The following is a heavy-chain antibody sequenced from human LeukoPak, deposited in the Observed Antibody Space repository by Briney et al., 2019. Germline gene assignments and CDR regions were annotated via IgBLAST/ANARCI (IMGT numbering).Heavy chain of an antibody. CDR2: IYGGGTT. V-gene: IGHV3-53*01. CDR1: GFSVNSKY. Sequence: PGGSLRLSCAASGFSVNSKYMNWVRQAPGKGLEWVSVIYGGGTTYYAGSVKGRFTISRDNSKDTLYLQMSSLGAEDTAVYYCARGSYYMDVWGKGTTVTVSS. J-gene: IGHJ6*03. CDR3: ARGSYYMDV.